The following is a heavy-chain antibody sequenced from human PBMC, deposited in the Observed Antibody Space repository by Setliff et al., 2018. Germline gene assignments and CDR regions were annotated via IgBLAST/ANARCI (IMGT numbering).Heavy chain of an antibody. D-gene: IGHD6-19*01. V-gene: IGHV3-33*01. CDR3: ARERFVAVGNWFDP. CDR1: GFTFNNFA. CDR2: IWYDGSNK. Sequence: PGGSLRLSCAASGFTFNNFAMHWVRQAPGKGLEWVAVIWYDGSNKYYADSVKGRFTISRDNAKNSLYLQMNSLRAEDTAVYYCARERFVAVGNWFDPWGQGTLVTVSS. J-gene: IGHJ5*02.